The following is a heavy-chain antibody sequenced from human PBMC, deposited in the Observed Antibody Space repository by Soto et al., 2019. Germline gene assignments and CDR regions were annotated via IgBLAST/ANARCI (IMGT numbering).Heavy chain of an antibody. V-gene: IGHV3-21*01. Sequence: GGSLRLSCAASGFTFSSYSMNWVRQAPGKGLEWVSSISSSSSYIYYADSVKGRLTISRDNAKNSLYLQMNSLRAEDTAVYYCASGGHYGDYSFDYWGQGTLVTVSS. CDR2: ISSSSSYI. J-gene: IGHJ4*02. CDR1: GFTFSSYS. D-gene: IGHD4-17*01. CDR3: ASGGHYGDYSFDY.